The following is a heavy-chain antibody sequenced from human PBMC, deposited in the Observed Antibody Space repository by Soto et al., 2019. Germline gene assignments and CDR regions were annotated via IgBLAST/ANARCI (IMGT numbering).Heavy chain of an antibody. Sequence: EVQLVESGGGLVKPGGSLRLSCAASGFTVSDASMNWVRQAPGKGLEWVGRIRSKTDGGKIDYAAPVKGRFTISRDDSKSSLYLQMNSPETEDAAVYFCSEGRYKNDRDTWGQGTLVTVSS. V-gene: IGHV3-15*07. CDR1: GFTVSDAS. D-gene: IGHD5-18*01. CDR2: IRSKTDGGKI. J-gene: IGHJ5*02. CDR3: SEGRYKNDRDT.